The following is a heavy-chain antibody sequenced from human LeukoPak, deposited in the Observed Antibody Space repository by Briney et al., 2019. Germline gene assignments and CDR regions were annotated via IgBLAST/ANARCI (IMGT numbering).Heavy chain of an antibody. CDR3: VSGDYCSSTSCTEN. V-gene: IGHV3-66*01. J-gene: IGHJ4*02. CDR1: GLTVRTDY. CDR2: MYNGGST. Sequence: GGSLRLSCAASGLTVRTDYMSWVRQDPGKGLEWISVMYNGGSTYYADSVKGRFTISRDSSENTMYLQMNSLRAEGTAVYFCVSGDYCSSTSCTENWGQGTLVAVSS. D-gene: IGHD2-2*01.